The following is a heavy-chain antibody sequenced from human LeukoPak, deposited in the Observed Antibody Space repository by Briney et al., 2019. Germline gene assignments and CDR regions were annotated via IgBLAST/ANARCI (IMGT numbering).Heavy chain of an antibody. J-gene: IGHJ4*02. CDR3: PRIGRNDFWTDY. Sequence: GGSLRLSCAASGFTFSSYSMNWVRQAPGKGLEWVSSISSSSSYIYYADSVKGRFTISRDNAKNSLYLQMNSLRAEDTAVYYCPRIGRNDFWTDYWGQGTLVTVSP. CDR1: GFTFSSYS. CDR2: ISSSSSYI. D-gene: IGHD3-3*01. V-gene: IGHV3-21*01.